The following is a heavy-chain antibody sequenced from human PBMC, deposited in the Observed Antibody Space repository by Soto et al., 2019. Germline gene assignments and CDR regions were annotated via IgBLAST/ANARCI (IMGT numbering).Heavy chain of an antibody. CDR1: VGSISSGGYY. Sequence: QVQLQESGPGLVKPSQTLSLTCTVSVGSISSGGYYWSWIRQHPGKGLEWIGYIYYSGSSYDNPFLTRRVTTSVETSKNQFSLRLSSVTAADTAVYYCARASVVPAAMKANWFAPGGQGTLVTVSS. CDR3: ARASVVPAAMKANWFAP. D-gene: IGHD2-2*01. CDR2: IYYSGSS. V-gene: IGHV4-31*03. J-gene: IGHJ5*02.